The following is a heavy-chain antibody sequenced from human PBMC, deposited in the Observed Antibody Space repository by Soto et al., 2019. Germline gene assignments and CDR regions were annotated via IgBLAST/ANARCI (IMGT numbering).Heavy chain of an antibody. CDR2: IYYSGST. Sequence: QVQLQESGPGLVKPSQTLSLTCTVSGGSISSGDYYWSWIRQPPGKGLEWIGYIYYSGSTYYNPSLKSRVTISVDTSKNQFSLKLSSVPAADTAVYYCARGRAQLVRIDWFDPWGQGTLVTVSS. D-gene: IGHD6-13*01. V-gene: IGHV4-30-4*01. J-gene: IGHJ5*02. CDR3: ARGRAQLVRIDWFDP. CDR1: GGSISSGDYY.